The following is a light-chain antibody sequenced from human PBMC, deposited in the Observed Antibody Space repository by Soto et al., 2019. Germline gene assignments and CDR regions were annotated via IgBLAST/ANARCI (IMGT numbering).Light chain of an antibody. CDR3: QQYNNWPYT. CDR2: GAS. J-gene: IGKJ2*01. V-gene: IGKV3-15*01. CDR1: QSVSSN. Sequence: EIVLTQSPGTLSLSPGERATLSCRASQSVSSNFLAWYQQKPGQAPRLLIYGASNRATGIPARFSGSGSGTEFTLTISSLQSEDFAVYYCQQYNNWPYTFGQGTKLEIK.